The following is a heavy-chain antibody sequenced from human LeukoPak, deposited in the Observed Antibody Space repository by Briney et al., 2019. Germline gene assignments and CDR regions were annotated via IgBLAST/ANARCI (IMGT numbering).Heavy chain of an antibody. J-gene: IGHJ4*02. CDR3: ATDRVGATTTEFDY. Sequence: ASVKVSCKVSGYTLTELSMHWVRRAPGKGLERMGGFDPEDGETIYAQKFQGRVTMTEDTSTDTAYMELSSLRSEDTAVYYCATDRVGATTTEFDYWGQGTLVTVSS. D-gene: IGHD1-26*01. CDR2: FDPEDGET. CDR1: GYTLTELS. V-gene: IGHV1-24*01.